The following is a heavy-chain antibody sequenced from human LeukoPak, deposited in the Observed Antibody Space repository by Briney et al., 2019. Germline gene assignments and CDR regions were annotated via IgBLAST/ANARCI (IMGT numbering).Heavy chain of an antibody. CDR3: ARGGRWELPRPYAFDI. J-gene: IGHJ3*02. CDR1: GYTFTSSG. V-gene: IGHV1-18*01. D-gene: IGHD1-26*01. Sequence: ASVKVSCKASGYTFTSSGISWVRQAPGQGLEWMGWISAYNGHTNYAQKLQGRVTMTTDTSTSTAYMELRSLISDDTAVYYCARGGRWELPRPYAFDIWGQGTIVTVSS. CDR2: ISAYNGHT.